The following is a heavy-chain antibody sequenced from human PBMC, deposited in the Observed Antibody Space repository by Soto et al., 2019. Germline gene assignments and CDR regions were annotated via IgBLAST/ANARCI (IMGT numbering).Heavy chain of an antibody. J-gene: IGHJ6*02. CDR2: INHSGST. Sequence: TSETLSLTCAVYGGSFSGYYWSWIRQPPGKGLEWIGEINHSGSTNYNPSLKSRVTISVDTSKNQFSLKLSSVTAADTAVYYCARGRYSSSWYVLTTYTYYYYGMDVWGQGTTVTVSS. D-gene: IGHD6-13*01. CDR3: ARGRYSSSWYVLTTYTYYYYGMDV. V-gene: IGHV4-34*01. CDR1: GGSFSGYY.